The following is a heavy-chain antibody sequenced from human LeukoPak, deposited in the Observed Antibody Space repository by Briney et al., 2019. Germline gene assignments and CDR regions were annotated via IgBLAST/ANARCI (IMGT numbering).Heavy chain of an antibody. CDR3: ARRRWLVFDY. CDR2: IYYSGST. Sequence: PSETLSLTCTVSGGSISSSSYYWRWLRQPPGKGLEWIGSIYYSGSTYYNPSLKSRVTISVDTSKNQFSLKLSSVTAADTAVYYCARRRWLVFDYWGQGTLVTVSS. D-gene: IGHD6-19*01. V-gene: IGHV4-39*01. CDR1: GGSISSSSYY. J-gene: IGHJ4*02.